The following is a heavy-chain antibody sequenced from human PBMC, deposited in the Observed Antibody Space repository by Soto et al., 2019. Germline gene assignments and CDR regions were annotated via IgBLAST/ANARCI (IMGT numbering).Heavy chain of an antibody. CDR2: IIPIFGTA. CDR1: GGTFSSYA. CDR3: AAQYYYGSGSTLGWFDP. Sequence: QVQLVQSGAEVKKPGSSVKVSCKASGGTFSSYAISWVRQAPGQGLEWMGGIIPIFGTANYAQKFQGRVTITAAESTSTSYMELSSLRSEDTAVYYCAAQYYYGSGSTLGWFDPWGQGTLVTVSS. V-gene: IGHV1-69*19. D-gene: IGHD3-10*01. J-gene: IGHJ5*02.